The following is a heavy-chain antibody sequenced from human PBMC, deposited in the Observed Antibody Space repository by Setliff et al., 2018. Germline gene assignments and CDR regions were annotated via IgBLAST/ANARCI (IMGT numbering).Heavy chain of an antibody. CDR1: GSTLTNYY. V-gene: IGHV1-46*03. J-gene: IGHJ3*02. Sequence: SVKVSCKASGSTLTNYYMHWVRQAPGQGLEWMGIINPSGGLTRYTQKFQGRVTMTRDTSTSTVYMEVSSLRSEDTAVYYCARDRYYNSWSGTSITAPHDAFDICGQGTMVTVSS. D-gene: IGHD3-3*01. CDR3: ARDRYYNSWSGTSITAPHDAFDI. CDR2: INPSGGLT.